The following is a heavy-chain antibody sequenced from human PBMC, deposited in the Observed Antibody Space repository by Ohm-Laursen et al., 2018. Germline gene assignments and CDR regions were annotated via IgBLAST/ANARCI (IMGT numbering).Heavy chain of an antibody. CDR1: GYSISSGY. J-gene: IGHJ4*02. Sequence: GTLSLTCAVSGYSISSGYFWGWIRQPPGKGLEWVGRLKSKRAGGTSDYAEPVRGRFSISRDDSQSTLFLQINSLKTEDTGIYYCTADMPVADAPGTYSDYFDYWGQGTLVTVSS. D-gene: IGHD1-26*01. CDR3: TADMPVADAPGTYSDYFDY. CDR2: LKSKRAGGTS. V-gene: IGHV3-15*01.